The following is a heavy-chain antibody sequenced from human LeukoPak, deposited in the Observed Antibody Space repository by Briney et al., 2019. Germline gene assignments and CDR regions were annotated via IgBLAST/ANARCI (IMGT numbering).Heavy chain of an antibody. Sequence: ASVKVSCKASGGAFSSYAISWVRQAPGQGLEWMGIINPSGGSTSYSQKFQGRVTMTRDTSTSTVYMELSSLRSEDTAVYYCARDRGDYGGDEDYCDYWGQGTLVTVSS. CDR2: INPSGGST. CDR3: ARDRGDYGGDEDYCDY. V-gene: IGHV1-46*01. J-gene: IGHJ4*02. CDR1: GGAFSSYA. D-gene: IGHD4-17*01.